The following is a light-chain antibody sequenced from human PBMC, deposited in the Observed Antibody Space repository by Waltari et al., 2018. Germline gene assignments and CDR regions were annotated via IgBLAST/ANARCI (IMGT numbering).Light chain of an antibody. V-gene: IGKV2-30*01. CDR3: MQATHWPVT. CDR2: KVS. CDR1: QILVYTDGISY. J-gene: IGKJ5*01. Sequence: DVGLTQSPLSLPVTLGQPASISCRSSQILVYTDGISYLNWFHQRPGQAPRRLIYKVSIRDSGAPDRFSGSGSGTEFTLMISSVEADDVGVYFCMQATHWPVTFGQGTRLE.